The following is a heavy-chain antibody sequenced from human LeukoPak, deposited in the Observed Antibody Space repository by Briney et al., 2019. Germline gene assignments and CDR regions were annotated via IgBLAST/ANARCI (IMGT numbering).Heavy chain of an antibody. V-gene: IGHV4-30-4*01. CDR3: ARVGGVVTSAPQLDY. Sequence: TSETLSLTCTVSAGSISSGDYYWSWIRQPPGKGLEWIGYIYYSGSTYYNPSLKSRVTISVDTSKNQFSLKLSSVTAADTAVYYCARVGGVVTSAPQLDYWGQGTLVTVSS. CDR1: AGSISSGDYY. D-gene: IGHD4-17*01. J-gene: IGHJ4*02. CDR2: IYYSGST.